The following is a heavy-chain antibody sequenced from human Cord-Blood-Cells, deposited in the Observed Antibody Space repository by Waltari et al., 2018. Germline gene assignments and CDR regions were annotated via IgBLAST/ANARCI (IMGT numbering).Heavy chain of an antibody. CDR2: ISSSSSYI. Sequence: EVQLVESGGGLVKPGGSLRLSCAASGFTFSRYSMNWVRQAPGKGLEWVSSISSSSSYIYYADSVKGRFTISRDNAKNSLYLQMNSLRAEDTAVYYCARGGAVAGTLGDAFDIWGQGTMVTVSS. CDR3: ARGGAVAGTLGDAFDI. D-gene: IGHD6-19*01. CDR1: GFTFSRYS. J-gene: IGHJ3*02. V-gene: IGHV3-21*01.